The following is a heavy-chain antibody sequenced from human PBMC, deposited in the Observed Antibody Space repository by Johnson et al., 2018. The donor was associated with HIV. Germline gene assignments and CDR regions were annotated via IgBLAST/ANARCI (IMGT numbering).Heavy chain of an antibody. CDR3: AREATYYDYVWGSYAFDI. CDR2: IYSGGTT. D-gene: IGHD3-16*01. Sequence: VQLVESGGGLVEPGGSLRLSCAASGFTVSSNYMTWVRQAPGKGLEWVSVIYSGGTTWYADSVKGRFTISRDNSRDTVHLQMNSLRSEDTAVYYCAREATYYDYVWGSYAFDIWGQGTMVTVSS. CDR1: GFTVSSNY. V-gene: IGHV3-66*02. J-gene: IGHJ3*02.